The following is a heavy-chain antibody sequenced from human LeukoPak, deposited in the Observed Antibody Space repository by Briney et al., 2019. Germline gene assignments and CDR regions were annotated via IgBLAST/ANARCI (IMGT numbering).Heavy chain of an antibody. CDR3: ARDDRYYYDSSGYYSYFDY. CDR1: GYTFTGYC. V-gene: IGHV1-2*02. Sequence: ASVKVSCKASGYTFTGYCMHWVRQAPGQGLEWMGWINPNSGGTNYAQKFQGRVTMTRDTSISTAYMELSRLRSDDTAVYYCARDDRYYYDSSGYYSYFDYWGQGTLVTVSS. D-gene: IGHD3-22*01. CDR2: INPNSGGT. J-gene: IGHJ4*02.